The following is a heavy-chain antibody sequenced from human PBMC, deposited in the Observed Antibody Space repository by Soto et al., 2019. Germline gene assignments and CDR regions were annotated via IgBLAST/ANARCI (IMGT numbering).Heavy chain of an antibody. D-gene: IGHD5-18*01. CDR1: GFTFSNFP. CDR3: ARWNVQHGSYGYF. CDR2: ISYDGTNK. V-gene: IGHV3-30-3*01. Sequence: PGGSLRLSCAASGFTFSNFPMHWVRQAPGKGLEWVALISYDGTNKYYADSVKGRFTISRDNSKNTLYLQMNSLRAEDTAVYYCARWNVQHGSYGYFWGQGTLVTVSS. J-gene: IGHJ4*02.